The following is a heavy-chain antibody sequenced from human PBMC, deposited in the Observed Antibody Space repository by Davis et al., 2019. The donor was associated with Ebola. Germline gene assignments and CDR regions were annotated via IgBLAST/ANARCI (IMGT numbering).Heavy chain of an antibody. J-gene: IGHJ3*02. V-gene: IGHV4-61*01. CDR1: GGSVSSGSYY. CDR2: IYYSGST. CDR3: ARRRAEVDAFDI. Sequence: SETLSLTCTVSGGSVSSGSYYWSWIRQPPGKGLEWIGYIYYSGSTYYNPSLKSRVTIPVDTSKNQFSLKLSSVTAADTAVYYCARRRAEVDAFDIWGQGTMVTVSS.